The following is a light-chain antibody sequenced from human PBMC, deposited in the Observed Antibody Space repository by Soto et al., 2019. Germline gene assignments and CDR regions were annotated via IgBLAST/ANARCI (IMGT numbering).Light chain of an antibody. Sequence: EIVMTQSPATLSVSPGEKATLSCRASQSVSSNLAWYQQKPGQAPRLLIYGASTRAIGIPARFSDSGSGKEFTLTISSLQSEDFAVYYCQQYNNWPPLTFGGGNKVEIK. CDR3: QQYNNWPPLT. J-gene: IGKJ4*01. V-gene: IGKV3-15*01. CDR1: QSVSSN. CDR2: GAS.